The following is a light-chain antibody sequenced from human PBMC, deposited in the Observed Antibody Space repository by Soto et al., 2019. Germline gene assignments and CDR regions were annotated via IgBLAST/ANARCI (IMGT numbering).Light chain of an antibody. CDR2: AAS. J-gene: IGKJ4*01. CDR1: QDIAIY. CDR3: QQLRMYPST. V-gene: IGKV1-9*01. Sequence: IQLTQSPSSLSASVGDRVTITCRASQDIAIYLAWYQQKPGEAPKLLIYAASTLYGGVPSRFSGSGSGTDFALTITRLQAEDVATYYCQQLRMYPSTFGGGTKVEIK.